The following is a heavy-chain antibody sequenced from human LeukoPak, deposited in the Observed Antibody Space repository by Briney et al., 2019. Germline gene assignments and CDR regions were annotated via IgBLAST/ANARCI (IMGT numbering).Heavy chain of an antibody. V-gene: IGHV3-30*18. Sequence: QPGGSLRLSCAASGFTFSSYSMNWVRQAPGKGLEWVAVMSYDGIKKYYADSVKGRFTISRDNSKNTLYLQMNSLRAEDTAVYYCAKDSYDSSAYYGTIDYWGQGTLVTVSS. J-gene: IGHJ4*02. CDR3: AKDSYDSSAYYGTIDY. CDR1: GFTFSSYS. CDR2: MSYDGIKK. D-gene: IGHD3-22*01.